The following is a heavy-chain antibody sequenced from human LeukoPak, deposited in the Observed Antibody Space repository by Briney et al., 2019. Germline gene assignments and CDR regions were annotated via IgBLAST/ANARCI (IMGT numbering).Heavy chain of an antibody. CDR1: GFTFSSHA. D-gene: IGHD2-15*01. CDR3: ASDYRVGCTGDSCFPIDY. CDR2: ISYEGSNQ. J-gene: IGHJ4*02. V-gene: IGHV3-30*04. Sequence: PGGSLRLSCSASGFTFSSHAMHWARQAPGKGLEWVSVISYEGSNQYYADSVKGRFTISRDNSKNTLYLQMNSLRTEDTAVYYCASDYRVGCTGDSCFPIDYWGQGTPVTVSS.